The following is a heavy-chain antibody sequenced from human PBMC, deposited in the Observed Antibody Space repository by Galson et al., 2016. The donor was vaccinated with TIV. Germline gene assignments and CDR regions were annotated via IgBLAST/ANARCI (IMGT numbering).Heavy chain of an antibody. J-gene: IGHJ4*02. Sequence: SLRLSCAASGFIFRRFSMNWVRQSPGKGLEWVSSISGDSRFIYYADSMKGRFTISRDNTKNSLYLQMNSLRAEVTAVYFCARDQIIYDVVSGIDYWGQGTLITVSS. V-gene: IGHV3-21*01. CDR1: GFIFRRFS. CDR3: ARDQIIYDVVSGIDY. D-gene: IGHD3-3*02. CDR2: ISGDSRFI.